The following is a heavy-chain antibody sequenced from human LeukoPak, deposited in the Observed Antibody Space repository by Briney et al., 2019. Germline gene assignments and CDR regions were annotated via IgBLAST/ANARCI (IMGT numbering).Heavy chain of an antibody. Sequence: PGGSLRLSCAASGFTFSSYAMHWVRQAPGKGLEWVAVISYDGSNKYYADSVKGRFTISRDNSKNTLYLQMNSLRAEDTAVYYCAKKGYDSSGYDLDYWGQGTLVTVSS. V-gene: IGHV3-30*04. CDR1: GFTFSSYA. CDR3: AKKGYDSSGYDLDY. D-gene: IGHD3-22*01. J-gene: IGHJ4*02. CDR2: ISYDGSNK.